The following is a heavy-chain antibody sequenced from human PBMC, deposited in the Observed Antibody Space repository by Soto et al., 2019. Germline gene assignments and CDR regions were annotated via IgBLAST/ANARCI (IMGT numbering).Heavy chain of an antibody. CDR2: VYYSGTT. J-gene: IGHJ4*02. CDR3: ARAGSTWRYFFEY. D-gene: IGHD2-2*01. Sequence: QVQLQESGPGLVKPSETLSLTCTVSGGSINSYYWSWIRQSPGKGLEWIGYVYYSGTTYYNPSLRSRVTISVDTSKKQFSLKVRSVTAADTAIYFCARAGSTWRYFFEYWCQGSLVTVSS. CDR1: GGSINSYY. V-gene: IGHV4-59*01.